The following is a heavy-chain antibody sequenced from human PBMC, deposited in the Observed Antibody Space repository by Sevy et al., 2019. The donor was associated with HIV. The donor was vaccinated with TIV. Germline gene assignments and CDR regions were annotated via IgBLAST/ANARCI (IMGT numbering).Heavy chain of an antibody. CDR1: GFTFSSYA. Sequence: SLRLSCAATGFTFSSYAMHWVRQAPGKGLEWVAVISYDGNNKYYADSVKGRFTISRDNSKNTLYLQMNSLRAEDTAVYYCARDSYYYGSGILDYWGQGTLVTVSS. CDR2: ISYDGNNK. J-gene: IGHJ4*02. V-gene: IGHV3-30*04. D-gene: IGHD3-10*01. CDR3: ARDSYYYGSGILDY.